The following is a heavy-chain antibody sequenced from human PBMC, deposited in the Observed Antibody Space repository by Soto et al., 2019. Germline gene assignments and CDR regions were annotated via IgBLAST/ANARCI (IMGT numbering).Heavy chain of an antibody. D-gene: IGHD4-17*01. Sequence: EVHLVESGGDLVQPGGSLRLSCAASGFTFGDYWMHWVRQAPGKGLVWVSLINDDGSDTTYADSVKGRFTISRDNAKNTVYLQMNTLRVEDTAVYYCARDPTTGLDSWGQGTLVTVSS. CDR3: ARDPTTGLDS. J-gene: IGHJ4*02. V-gene: IGHV3-74*01. CDR1: GFTFGDYW. CDR2: INDDGSDT.